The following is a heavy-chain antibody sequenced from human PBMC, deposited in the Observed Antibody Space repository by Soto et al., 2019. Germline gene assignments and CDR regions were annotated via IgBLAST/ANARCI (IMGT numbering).Heavy chain of an antibody. CDR1: GGSFSGYY. J-gene: IGHJ4*02. CDR3: ARALKAAQDH. V-gene: IGHV4-34*01. CDR2: INHSGST. D-gene: IGHD6-6*01. Sequence: QVQLQQWGAGLLKPSETLSLTCAVYGGSFSGYYWSWIRQPPGKGLEWIGEINHSGSTNYNPSLKSRVTISVDTSKNQFSLKLSSVTAADTAVYYCARALKAAQDHCGQGTLVTVSS.